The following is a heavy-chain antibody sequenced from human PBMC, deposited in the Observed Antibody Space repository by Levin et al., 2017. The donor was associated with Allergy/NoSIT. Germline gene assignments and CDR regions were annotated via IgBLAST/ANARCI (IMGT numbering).Heavy chain of an antibody. D-gene: IGHD2/OR15-2a*01. CDR2: IRSKTYGGTP. J-gene: IGHJ4*02. Sequence: PGGSLRLSCRGSGFTFGDYAMIWFRQAPGKGLEWVGLIRSKTYGGTPEYAASVKGRFSISRDDSKSIAYLQMNSLKTEDTAVYYCTRDPRGLYPLFDYWGQGTLVTVSS. CDR1: GFTFGDYA. V-gene: IGHV3-49*03. CDR3: TRDPRGLYPLFDY.